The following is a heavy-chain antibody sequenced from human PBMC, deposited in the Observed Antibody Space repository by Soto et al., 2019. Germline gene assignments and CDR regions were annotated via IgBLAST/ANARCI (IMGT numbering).Heavy chain of an antibody. D-gene: IGHD2-8*01. J-gene: IGHJ6*03. CDR1: GFTFSSYD. V-gene: IGHV3-13*01. CDR3: GRVYARGYYYYYMDV. CDR2: IGTAGDT. Sequence: GGSLRLSCAASGFTFSSYDMHWVRQATGKGLEWVSAIGTAGDTYYPGSVKGRFTISRENAKNSLYLQMNSLRAGDTAVYYCGRVYARGYYYYYMDVWGKGTTVTVSS.